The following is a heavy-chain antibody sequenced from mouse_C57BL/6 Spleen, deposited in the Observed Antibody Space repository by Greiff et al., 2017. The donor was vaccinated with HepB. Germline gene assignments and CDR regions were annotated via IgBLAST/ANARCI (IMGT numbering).Heavy chain of an antibody. J-gene: IGHJ4*01. CDR2: IDPSDSYT. D-gene: IGHD3-2*02. Sequence: QVQLQQPGAELVRPGTSVKLSCKASGYTFTSYWMHWVKQRPGQGLEWIGVIDPSDSYTNYNQKFKGKATLTVDPSSSTAYMQLSSLTSEDSAVYYCASPRLPYYYAMDYWGQGTSVTVSS. CDR3: ASPRLPYYYAMDY. V-gene: IGHV1-59*01. CDR1: GYTFTSYW.